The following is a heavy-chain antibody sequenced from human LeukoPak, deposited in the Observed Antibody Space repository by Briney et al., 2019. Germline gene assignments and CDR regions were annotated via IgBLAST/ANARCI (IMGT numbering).Heavy chain of an antibody. CDR3: ATGYSSSARFDP. V-gene: IGHV4-59*08. CDR1: GGSISSYY. Sequence: SETLSLTCAASGGSISSYYWSWIRQPPGKGLEWIGYINYSGSTNYNPSLKSRVTISVDTSKNQFSLKLSSVTAADTAVYYCATGYSSSARFDPWGQRTLVTVSS. CDR2: INYSGST. D-gene: IGHD6-13*01. J-gene: IGHJ5*02.